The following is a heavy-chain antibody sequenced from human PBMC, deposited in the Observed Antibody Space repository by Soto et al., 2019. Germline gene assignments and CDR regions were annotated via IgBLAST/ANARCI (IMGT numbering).Heavy chain of an antibody. CDR1: GFTFDEYG. V-gene: IGHV3-9*01. J-gene: IGHJ6*02. D-gene: IGHD2-8*02. CDR3: AKSTGGTANGMDV. Sequence: EVPLVESGGGLVQPGRSLRLSCGASGFTFDEYGMHWVRQAPGKGLEWVSGISWNSGTIGYADSVKGRFTISRDNAKNSLYLERSSLRAEDTALYYCAKSTGGTANGMDVWGQGTTVTVSS. CDR2: ISWNSGTI.